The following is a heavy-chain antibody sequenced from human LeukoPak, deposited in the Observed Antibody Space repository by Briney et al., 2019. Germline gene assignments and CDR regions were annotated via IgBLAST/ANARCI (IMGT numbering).Heavy chain of an antibody. D-gene: IGHD6-6*01. V-gene: IGHV1-2*02. CDR2: INPSSGAT. Sequence: ASLKVSCQASGYGFTDYYVHWIRQAPGQGLEWMGWINPSSGATIYAQKFQGRVTMTRGTFTTTAYMEINSLVSDDTAVYYCARGWQINSSGGFVDPWGQGTLVTVSS. CDR1: GYGFTDYY. CDR3: ARGWQINSSGGFVDP. J-gene: IGHJ5*02.